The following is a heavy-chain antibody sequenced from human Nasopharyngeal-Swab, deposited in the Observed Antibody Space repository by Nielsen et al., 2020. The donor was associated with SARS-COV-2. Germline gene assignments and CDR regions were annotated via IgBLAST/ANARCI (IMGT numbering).Heavy chain of an antibody. CDR1: GYTFTSYG. J-gene: IGHJ6*02. CDR2: ISAYNGNT. Sequence: ASVKVSCKASGYTFTSYGISWVRQAPGQGLEWMGWISAYNGNTNYAQKLQGRVTMTTDTSTSTAYMGLRSLRSDDTAVYYCARIPYCSSTSCYAVRGGNYYYYYGMDVWGQGTTVTVSS. D-gene: IGHD2-2*01. V-gene: IGHV1-18*01. CDR3: ARIPYCSSTSCYAVRGGNYYYYYGMDV.